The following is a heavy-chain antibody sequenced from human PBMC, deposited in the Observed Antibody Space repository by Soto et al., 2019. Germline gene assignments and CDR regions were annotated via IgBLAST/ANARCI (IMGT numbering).Heavy chain of an antibody. J-gene: IGHJ4*02. D-gene: IGHD2-2*01. CDR1: GLTFSNYA. CDR3: AKRPASIITFDY. V-gene: IGHV3-23*01. Sequence: GGSLRLSCAASGLTFSNYAMSWVRQAPGKGLEWVSTISGNGGSIYYADSVKGRFTISRDNSKTMLFLQINSLRDDDSAVYYCAKRPASIITFDYWGQGTPVTVSS. CDR2: ISGNGGSI.